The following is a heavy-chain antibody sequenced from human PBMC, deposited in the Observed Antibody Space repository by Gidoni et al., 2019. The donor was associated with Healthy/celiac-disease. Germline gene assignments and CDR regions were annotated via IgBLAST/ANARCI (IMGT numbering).Heavy chain of an antibody. D-gene: IGHD6-6*01. CDR2: IYYSGST. V-gene: IGHV4-39*01. CDR1: GGSISSSSYY. Sequence: QLQLQESGPGLVKPSETLSLTCTVSGGSISSSSYYWGWIRQPPGKGLEWIGSIYYSGSTYYNPSLKSRVTISVDTSKNQFSLKLSSVTAADTAVYYCARHLMLRAARTPFDYWGQGTLVTVSS. J-gene: IGHJ4*02. CDR3: ARHLMLRAARTPFDY.